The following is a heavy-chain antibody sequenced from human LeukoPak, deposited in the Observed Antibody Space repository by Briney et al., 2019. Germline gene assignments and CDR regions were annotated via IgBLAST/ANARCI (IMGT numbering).Heavy chain of an antibody. CDR3: ARDTRFYGDYTED. CDR2: ISSSSSYI. CDR1: GFTFSSYS. V-gene: IGHV3-21*01. Sequence: GGSLRLSCAASGFTFSSYSMNWVRQAPGKGLEWVSSISSSSSYIYYADSVKGRFTISRDNAKNSLYLQMNSLRAEDTAVYYCARDTRFYGDYTEDWGQGTLVTVSS. D-gene: IGHD4-17*01. J-gene: IGHJ4*02.